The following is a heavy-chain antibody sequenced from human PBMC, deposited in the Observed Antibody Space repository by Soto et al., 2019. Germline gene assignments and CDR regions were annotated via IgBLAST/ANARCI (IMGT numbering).Heavy chain of an antibody. V-gene: IGHV6-1*01. CDR3: VRLIGNSWLDF. CDR2: TYYGSKWYN. Sequence: PSQTLSLTCAISGGSVSSSSVTWNWIRQSPSRGLEWLGRTYYGSKWYNDYAESVKSRITINPDTSKNQFSLHLNSVTPEDTAVYYCVRLIGNSWLDFWGQGTLVTVSS. J-gene: IGHJ5*01. CDR1: GGSVSSSSVT. D-gene: IGHD1-26*01.